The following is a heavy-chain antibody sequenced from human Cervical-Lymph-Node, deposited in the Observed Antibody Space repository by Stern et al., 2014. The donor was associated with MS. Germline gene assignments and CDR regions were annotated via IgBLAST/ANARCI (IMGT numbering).Heavy chain of an antibody. CDR2: ISLSGGST. D-gene: IGHD2-15*01. CDR1: GFTFSDYA. CDR3: AKDRELVVVTFDS. Sequence: EVQLVEAGGGLVQPGGSLRLSCAASGFTFSDYALSWVRQAPGTGLELVSAISLSGGSTFYADSVQGRFTISRDNSKNTLYLQMNSLRAEDTAVYYCAKDRELVVVTFDSWGQGTLVTVSS. J-gene: IGHJ4*02. V-gene: IGHV3-23*04.